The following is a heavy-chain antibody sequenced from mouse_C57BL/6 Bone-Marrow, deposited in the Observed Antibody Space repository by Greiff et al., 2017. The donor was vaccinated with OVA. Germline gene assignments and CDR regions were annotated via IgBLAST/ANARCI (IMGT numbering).Heavy chain of an antibody. CDR1: GFTFSDYY. D-gene: IGHD3-3*01. V-gene: IGHV5-16*01. CDR3: ARGGWDWYFDV. CDR2: INYDGSST. Sequence: EVKLMESEGGLVQPGSSMKLSCTASGFTFSDYYMAWVRQVPEKGLEWVANINYDGSSTYYLDSLKSRFIISRDIAKNILYLQMSSLKSEDTATYYCARGGWDWYFDVWGTGTTVTVSS. J-gene: IGHJ1*03.